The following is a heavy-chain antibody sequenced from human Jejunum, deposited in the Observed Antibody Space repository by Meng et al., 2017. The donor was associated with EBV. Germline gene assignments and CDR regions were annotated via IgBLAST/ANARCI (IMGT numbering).Heavy chain of an antibody. V-gene: IGHV4-34*01. CDR3: ARLGGYASGTYYPIDP. CDR2: INHGGGA. Sequence: QQWGAVLLKPSETLSLTCAGYGGSFSDYYWTWIRQPPGKGLEWIGEINHGGGAIYNPSLKSRVTISVDTSKNQFSLKLSSVTAADTAVYYCARLGGYASGTYYPIDPWGQGTLVTVSS. D-gene: IGHD3-10*01. CDR1: GGSFSDYY. J-gene: IGHJ5*02.